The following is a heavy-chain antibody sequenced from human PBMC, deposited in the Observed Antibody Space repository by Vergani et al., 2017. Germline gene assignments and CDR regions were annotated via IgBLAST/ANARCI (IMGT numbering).Heavy chain of an antibody. CDR2: MDYSGNT. Sequence: QVQLQESGPGLVKPSETLSLTCTVSGDSVISTDYHWGWIRQPPGKGLEWIGSMDYSGNTSYNPSLESRISISFETPKNQFSLRLTSVTAADTAMYYCASNRGACRAAYCPSYDFWGPGTLVGVSS. D-gene: IGHD1-14*01. CDR1: GDSVISTDYH. V-gene: IGHV4-39*01. J-gene: IGHJ4*02. CDR3: ASNRGACRAAYCPSYDF.